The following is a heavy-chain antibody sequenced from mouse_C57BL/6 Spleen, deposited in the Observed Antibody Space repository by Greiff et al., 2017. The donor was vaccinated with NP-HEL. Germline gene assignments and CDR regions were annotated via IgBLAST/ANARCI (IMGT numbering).Heavy chain of an antibody. J-gene: IGHJ4*01. V-gene: IGHV1-81*01. CDR3: AKRDGYYGAMDY. CDR2: IYPRSGNT. D-gene: IGHD2-3*01. Sequence: VQLQQSGAELARPGASVKLSCKASGYTFTSYGISWVKQRTGQGLEWIGEIYPRSGNTYYNEKFKGKATLTADKSSSTAYMELRSLTSEDSAVYFCAKRDGYYGAMDYWGQGTSLTVSS. CDR1: GYTFTSYG.